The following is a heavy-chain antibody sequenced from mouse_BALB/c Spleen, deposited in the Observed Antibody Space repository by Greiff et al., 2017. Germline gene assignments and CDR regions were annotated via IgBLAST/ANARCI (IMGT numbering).Heavy chain of an antibody. CDR2: ISYSGST. CDR1: GYSITSDYA. D-gene: IGHD1-1*01. J-gene: IGHJ2*01. Sequence: EVQLQQSGPGLVKPSQSLSLTCTVPGYSITSDYAWNWIRQFPGNKLEWMGYISYSGSTSYNPSLKSRISITRDTSKNQFFLQLNSVTTEDTATYYCARKDYYGSSRYFDYWGQGTTLTVSS. V-gene: IGHV3-2*02. CDR3: ARKDYYGSSRYFDY.